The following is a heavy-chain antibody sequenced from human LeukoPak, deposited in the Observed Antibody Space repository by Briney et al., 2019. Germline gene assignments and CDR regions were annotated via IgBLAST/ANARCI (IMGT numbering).Heavy chain of an antibody. D-gene: IGHD4-17*01. CDR2: THYSGST. CDR1: GGSISSYY. J-gene: IGHJ3*02. Sequence: SETLSLTCTVSGGSISSYYWSWIRQPPGKGLEWIGYTHYSGSTNYNPSLKSRVTISIDTSKNQFSLKLRSVTAAETAVYYCARDLITVTKGFDIWGQGTMVSVSS. CDR3: ARDLITVTKGFDI. V-gene: IGHV4-59*01.